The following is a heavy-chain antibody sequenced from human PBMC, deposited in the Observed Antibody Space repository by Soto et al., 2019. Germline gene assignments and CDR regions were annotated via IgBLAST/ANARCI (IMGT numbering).Heavy chain of an antibody. Sequence: QVQLVQSGAEVKKPGASVKVSCKASGYTFTSYAMHWVRQAPGQRLEWMGWINAGNGNTKYSQKFQGRVTITRNTSASTAYMELSSLRSEDTAVYYCQFLLILTGYSNDAFDIWGQGTMVTVSS. D-gene: IGHD3-9*01. CDR1: GYTFTSYA. CDR3: QFLLILTGYSNDAFDI. CDR2: INAGNGNT. V-gene: IGHV1-3*01. J-gene: IGHJ3*02.